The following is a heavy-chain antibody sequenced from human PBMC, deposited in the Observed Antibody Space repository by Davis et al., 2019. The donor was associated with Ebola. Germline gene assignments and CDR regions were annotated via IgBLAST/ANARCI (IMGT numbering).Heavy chain of an antibody. D-gene: IGHD2-21*02. J-gene: IGHJ4*02. CDR3: ATIAVTDIPLF. V-gene: IGHV3-48*02. Sequence: GGSLRLSCSPSKFNLSKYGLNWVRQAQGKGLEWVAYISSTSSSIYYADSVKGRFTISRDNAKNSLYLQMNSLRDEDTAVYYCATIAVTDIPLFGGQGTLVNVSS. CDR2: ISSTSSSI. CDR1: KFNLSKYG.